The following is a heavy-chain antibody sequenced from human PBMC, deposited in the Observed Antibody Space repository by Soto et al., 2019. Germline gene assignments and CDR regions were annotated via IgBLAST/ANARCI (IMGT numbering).Heavy chain of an antibody. CDR2: IKQDGSEK. CDR3: ARGGRSGDY. V-gene: IGHV3-7*01. CDR1: GFTFSSYW. D-gene: IGHD2-15*01. J-gene: IGHJ4*02. Sequence: EVQLVESGGGLVQPGGSLRLSCAASGFTFSSYWMSWVRQAPGKGLEWVANIKQDGSEKYNVDSVKGRFTISSDTAKNSLYLQMNSLRAEDTAVYYCARGGRSGDYWGQGTLVTVSS.